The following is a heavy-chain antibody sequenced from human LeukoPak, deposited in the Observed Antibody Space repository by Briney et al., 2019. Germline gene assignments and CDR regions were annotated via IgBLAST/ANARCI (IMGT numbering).Heavy chain of an antibody. CDR2: IYYSGST. Sequence: SETLSLTCTVSGGSISSYYWSWIRQPPGKGLEWIGYIYYSGSTNYNPSLKSRVTISVDTSKNQFSLKLSSVTAADTAVYYCARVPAAGTGYDYLGQGTLVTVSS. CDR3: ARVPAAGTGYDY. D-gene: IGHD6-13*01. J-gene: IGHJ4*02. CDR1: GGSISSYY. V-gene: IGHV4-59*01.